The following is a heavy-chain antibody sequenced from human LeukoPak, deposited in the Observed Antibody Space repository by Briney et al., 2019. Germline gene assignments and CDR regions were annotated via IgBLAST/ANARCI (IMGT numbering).Heavy chain of an antibody. V-gene: IGHV3-23*01. CDR2: ISGSGGST. Sequence: GGSLRLSCAASGFTFSSYAMSWVRQAPGKGLEWVSAISGSGGSTYYADSVKGRFTISRDNSKNTLYLQMNSLRAEDTAVYYCARGYYYDSSGYYGTFDYWGQGTLVTVSS. D-gene: IGHD3-22*01. CDR1: GFTFSSYA. CDR3: ARGYYYDSSGYYGTFDY. J-gene: IGHJ4*02.